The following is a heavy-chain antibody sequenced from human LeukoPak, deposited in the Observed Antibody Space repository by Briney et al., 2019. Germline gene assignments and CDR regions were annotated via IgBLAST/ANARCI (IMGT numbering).Heavy chain of an antibody. J-gene: IGHJ4*02. Sequence: PSETLSLTCTVSGGSISSSSYHWGWIRQPPGKGLEWIGSIYYSGSTYCNPSLKSRVIISVDTSKNQFSLKLSSVTAADTAVYYCARGVKGWSDGDYHLFDYWGQGTLVTVSS. D-gene: IGHD4-17*01. CDR2: IYYSGST. V-gene: IGHV4-39*01. CDR1: GGSISSSSYH. CDR3: ARGVKGWSDGDYHLFDY.